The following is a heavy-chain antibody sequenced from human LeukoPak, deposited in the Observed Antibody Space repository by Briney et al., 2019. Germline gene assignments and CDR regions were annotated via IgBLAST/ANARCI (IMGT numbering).Heavy chain of an antibody. CDR3: TTDGGIKSRPYYFDY. Sequence: PGGSLRLSCAAYGLTLNNAWMGWVRQAPGKGLEWVGRIKRKIEGRATDYAAPVKGRFTFSRDDSKNTLYLQMNSMKTEDTAVYYFTTDGGIKSRPYYFDYWDQGTLVTVSS. CDR1: GLTLNNAW. CDR2: IKRKIEGRAT. J-gene: IGHJ4*02. V-gene: IGHV3-15*01. D-gene: IGHD3-16*01.